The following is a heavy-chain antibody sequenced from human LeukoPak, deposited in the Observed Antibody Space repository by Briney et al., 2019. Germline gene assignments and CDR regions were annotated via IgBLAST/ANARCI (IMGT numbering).Heavy chain of an antibody. Sequence: GGSLRLSCAGSGFTFSTYWMTWVRQAPGKGLEWVANINQDGSEKYYVASVQGRFTISRDNAKNSLSLQMNSLRAEDTSVYYSARERGRSARGYYYGMDVWGQGTAVTVSS. CDR2: INQDGSEK. J-gene: IGHJ6*02. CDR1: GFTFSTYW. D-gene: IGHD2-15*01. CDR3: ARERGRSARGYYYGMDV. V-gene: IGHV3-7*01.